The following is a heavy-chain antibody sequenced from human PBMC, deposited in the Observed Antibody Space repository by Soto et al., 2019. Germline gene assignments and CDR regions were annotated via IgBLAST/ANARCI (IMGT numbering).Heavy chain of an antibody. D-gene: IGHD2-2*01. CDR3: ARGAEYQLLSRDYFYGMDV. CDR1: GFTFNSHC. J-gene: IGHJ6*02. Sequence: QVQLVEAGGGVVQPGRSLRLSCGASGFTFNSHCMHWVLQAPGKGLEWVAVISYEGSNHFYAESVKSRFTISRDNSNNTLYLKLNSLRREDTAVYYCARGAEYQLLSRDYFYGMDVWGQGTTVTVS. V-gene: IGHV3-30*03. CDR2: ISYEGSNH.